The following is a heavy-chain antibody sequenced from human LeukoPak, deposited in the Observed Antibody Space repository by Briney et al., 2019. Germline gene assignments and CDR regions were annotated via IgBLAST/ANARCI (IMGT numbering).Heavy chain of an antibody. D-gene: IGHD2-2*02. V-gene: IGHV1-2*02. CDR2: INPNSGGT. CDR1: GYTFTGYY. Sequence: ASVKVSCKASGYTFTGYYMHWVRQAPGQGLEWMGWINPNSGGTNYAQKFQGRVTMTRDTSISTAYMELSRLRSDDTAVYYCARGFSGGYCSSTSCYKDYWGQGTLVTASS. J-gene: IGHJ4*02. CDR3: ARGFSGGYCSSTSCYKDY.